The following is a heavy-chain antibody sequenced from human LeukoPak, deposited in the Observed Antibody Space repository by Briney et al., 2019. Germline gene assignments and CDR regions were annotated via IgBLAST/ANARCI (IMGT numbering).Heavy chain of an antibody. CDR2: INHSGST. Sequence: SETLSLTCAVYGGSFSGYYWSWIRQPPGKGLEWIGEINHSGSTNYNPSLKSRVTISVDTSKNQFSLKLSSVTAADTAVYYCARGLTTMSGSPHYWGQGTLVTVSS. CDR3: ARGLTTMSGSPHY. CDR1: GGSFSGYY. V-gene: IGHV4-34*01. J-gene: IGHJ4*02. D-gene: IGHD3-3*01.